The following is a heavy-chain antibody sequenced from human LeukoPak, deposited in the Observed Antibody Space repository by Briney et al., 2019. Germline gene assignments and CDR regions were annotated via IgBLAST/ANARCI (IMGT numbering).Heavy chain of an antibody. CDR1: GYSFTSYW. D-gene: IGHD3-3*01. CDR2: IYPGDSDT. Sequence: GESLKISCKGSGYSFTSYWIGWVRQMPGKGLEWMGIIYPGDSDTRYSPSFQGQVTISADKSISTAYLQWSSLKASDTAMYYCARHRYGGGYDFWSGYSDYYYVDVWGKGTTVTVSS. J-gene: IGHJ6*03. CDR3: ARHRYGGGYDFWSGYSDYYYVDV. V-gene: IGHV5-51*01.